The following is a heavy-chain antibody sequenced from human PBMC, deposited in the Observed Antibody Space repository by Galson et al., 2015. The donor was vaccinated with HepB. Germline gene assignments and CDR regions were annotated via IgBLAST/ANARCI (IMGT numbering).Heavy chain of an antibody. V-gene: IGHV1-3*01. CDR3: ARVEAYCGGDCSPTDDY. D-gene: IGHD2-21*02. J-gene: IGHJ4*02. CDR1: GYTFTSYA. Sequence: SVKVSCKASGYTFTSYAMHWVRQAPGQRLEWMGWINAGNGNTKYSQKFQGRVTITRDTSASTAYMELSSLRSEDTAVYYCARVEAYCGGDCSPTDDYWGQGTLVTVSS. CDR2: INAGNGNT.